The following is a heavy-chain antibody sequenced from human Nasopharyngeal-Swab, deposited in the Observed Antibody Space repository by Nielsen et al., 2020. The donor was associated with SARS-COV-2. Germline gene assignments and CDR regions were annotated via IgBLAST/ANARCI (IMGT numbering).Heavy chain of an antibody. V-gene: IGHV3-74*01. Sequence: GGSLRLSCAASGFTFSSYWMHWVRRAPGKGLVWVSRISIDGSSTSYADSVKGRFTISRDNAKNTLYLQMNSLRAEDTAVYYCAKRDCSNAVCRYYFDYWGQGTLVTVSS. CDR3: AKRDCSNAVCRYYFDY. CDR1: GFTFSSYW. J-gene: IGHJ4*02. D-gene: IGHD2-8*01. CDR2: ISIDGSST.